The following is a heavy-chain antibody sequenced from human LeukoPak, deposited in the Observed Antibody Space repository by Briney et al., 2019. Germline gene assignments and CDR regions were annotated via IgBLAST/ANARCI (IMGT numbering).Heavy chain of an antibody. Sequence: ASVKVSCKASGGTFSSYAISWVRQAPGQGLEWMGRIIPTLGIANYAQKFQGRVTITVDKSTSTAYMELSSLRSEDTAVYYCARERVVGATSSYYYGMDVWGQGTTVTVSS. CDR3: ARERVVGATSSYYYGMDV. D-gene: IGHD1-26*01. J-gene: IGHJ6*02. CDR2: IIPTLGIA. CDR1: GGTFSSYA. V-gene: IGHV1-69*04.